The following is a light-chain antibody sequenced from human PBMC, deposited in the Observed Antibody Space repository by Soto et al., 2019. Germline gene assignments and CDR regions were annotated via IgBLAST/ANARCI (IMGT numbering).Light chain of an antibody. Sequence: EIVMTQSPATLSVSPGERATLSCRASQSVSSNLAWYQQKPGQAPRLLIYGASTRATGIPARFSGSGSGTEFTLTISSLQSEDCAVYYCQQYNNWPPWTFGQGTKVYIK. J-gene: IGKJ1*01. CDR1: QSVSSN. CDR2: GAS. V-gene: IGKV3-15*01. CDR3: QQYNNWPPWT.